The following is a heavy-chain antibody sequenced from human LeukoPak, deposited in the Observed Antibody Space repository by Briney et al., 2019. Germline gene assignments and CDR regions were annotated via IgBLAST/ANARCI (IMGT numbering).Heavy chain of an antibody. CDR3: ARAGRVEDYGLLSCIN. CDR1: GYTFTGYY. J-gene: IGHJ4*02. Sequence: ASVKVSCKASGYTFTGYYMHWVRQAPGQGLEWMGWINPNSGGTNYAQKFQGWVTMTRDTSISTAYMELSRLRSDDTAVYYCARAGRVEDYGLLSCINWGQGTLVTVSP. V-gene: IGHV1-2*04. CDR2: INPNSGGT. D-gene: IGHD2-2*01.